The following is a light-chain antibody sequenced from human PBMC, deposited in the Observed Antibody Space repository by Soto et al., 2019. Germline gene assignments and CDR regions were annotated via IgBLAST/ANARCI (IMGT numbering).Light chain of an antibody. Sequence: QSALTQPPSASGSPGESVTISCTGTSSDVGGYNYVSWYQQHPGKSPKLMIYEVSTRPSGVPDRFSGSKTGNTASLTVSGLHDDDEADYYCSSYAGSLYVFGTGTKVTVL. J-gene: IGLJ1*01. V-gene: IGLV2-8*01. CDR3: SSYAGSLYV. CDR2: EVS. CDR1: SSDVGGYNY.